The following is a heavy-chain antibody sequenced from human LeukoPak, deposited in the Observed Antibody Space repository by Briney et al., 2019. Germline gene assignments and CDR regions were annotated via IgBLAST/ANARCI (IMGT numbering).Heavy chain of an antibody. CDR1: GFTFSTYG. CDR2: MSASGGGT. J-gene: IGHJ4*02. V-gene: IGHV3-23*01. CDR3: AKDSSSGWYYFDY. Sequence: GGSLRLSCGASGFTFSTYGMSWVRQAPGKGLEWVSAMSASGGGTYYADSVKGRFTISRDNSKNTLYLQMNSLRAEDTAVYYCAKDSSSGWYYFDYWGQGTLVTVSS. D-gene: IGHD6-19*01.